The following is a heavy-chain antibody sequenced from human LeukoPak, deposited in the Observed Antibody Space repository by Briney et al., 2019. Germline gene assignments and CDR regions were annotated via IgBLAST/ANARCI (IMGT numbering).Heavy chain of an antibody. J-gene: IGHJ5*01. Sequence: ASVKVSCKASGYSFTTSYLHWMRQAPGQGLEWMGWINPNSGGTNYAQKFQGRVTMTRDTSISTAYMELSRLRSDDTAVYYCARVYYSSPRAWFDYWGQGTLVTVSS. CDR1: GYSFTTSY. CDR2: INPNSGGT. D-gene: IGHD6-13*01. CDR3: ARVYYSSPRAWFDY. V-gene: IGHV1-2*02.